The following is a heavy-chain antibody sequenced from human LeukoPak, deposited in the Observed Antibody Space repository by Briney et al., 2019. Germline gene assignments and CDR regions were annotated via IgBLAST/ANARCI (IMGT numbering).Heavy chain of an antibody. D-gene: IGHD2-21*02. CDR2: ISTDNGDT. CDR1: GYNFNNYG. J-gene: IGHJ3*01. V-gene: IGHV1-18*01. CDR3: ARGDRAFDV. Sequence: ASVKVSCKVSGYNFNNYGITWVRQAPGQGLEWTGRISTDNGDTTYAQKFQGRVTMTTDTISTTVYMELRSLRFDDTAVYYCARGDRAFDVWGQGTMVTVSS.